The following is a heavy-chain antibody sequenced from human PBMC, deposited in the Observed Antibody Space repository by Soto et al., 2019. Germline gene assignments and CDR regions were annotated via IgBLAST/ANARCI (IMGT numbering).Heavy chain of an antibody. CDR2: IIPIFGTA. D-gene: IGHD2-2*01. CDR1: GGTFSSYA. J-gene: IGHJ6*02. CDR3: ARSYCSSTSCYPSYYYGMDV. V-gene: IGHV1-69*01. Sequence: QVQLVQSGAEVKKPGSSVKVSCKASGGTFSSYAISWVRQAPGQGLEWMGGIIPIFGTANYAQKFQGRVTITADESMSTAYMELSSLRSEDTAVYYCARSYCSSTSCYPSYYYGMDVWGQGTTVTVSS.